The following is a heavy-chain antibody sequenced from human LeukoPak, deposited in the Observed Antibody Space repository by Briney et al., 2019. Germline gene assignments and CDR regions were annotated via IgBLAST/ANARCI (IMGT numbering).Heavy chain of an antibody. J-gene: IGHJ4*02. V-gene: IGHV3-11*06. CDR1: GFTFSDYY. D-gene: IGHD3-10*01. CDR2: ISSSSSYT. CDR3: ARSGSGSYFDY. Sequence: GGSLRLSCAASGFTFSDYYMSWIRQAPGKGLEWVSYISSSSSYTNYADSVKGRFTISRDNAKNSLYLQMSSLRAEDTAVYYCARSGSGSYFDYWGQGTLVTVSS.